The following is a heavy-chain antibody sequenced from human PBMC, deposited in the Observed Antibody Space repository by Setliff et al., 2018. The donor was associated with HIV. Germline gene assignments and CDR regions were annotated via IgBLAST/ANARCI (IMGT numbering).Heavy chain of an antibody. Sequence: TLSLTCTVSGGSISSGDYFLSWIRQAPGKGLEWIGCIYYSGSAYYNPSLQRRVTISVDTSKNQVSLKLNSMTAADAAMYYCVRDDYGYNGKGFDYWGPGTLVTVSS. CDR2: IYYSGSA. CDR1: GGSISSGDYF. CDR3: VRDDYGYNGKGFDY. D-gene: IGHD4-17*01. V-gene: IGHV4-30-4*08. J-gene: IGHJ4*02.